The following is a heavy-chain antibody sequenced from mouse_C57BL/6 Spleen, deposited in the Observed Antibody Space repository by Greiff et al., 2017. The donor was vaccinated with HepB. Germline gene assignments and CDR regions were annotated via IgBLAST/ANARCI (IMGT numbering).Heavy chain of an antibody. J-gene: IGHJ4*01. V-gene: IGHV3-6*01. Sequence: QLKESGPGLVKPSQSLSLTCSVTGYSITSGYYWNWIRQFPGNKLEWMGYISYDGSNNYNPSLKNRISITRDTSKNQFFLKLHSVTTEDTATYYCAREGDYDGYAMDYWGQGTSVTVSS. CDR1: GYSITSGYY. CDR2: ISYDGSN. D-gene: IGHD2-4*01. CDR3: AREGDYDGYAMDY.